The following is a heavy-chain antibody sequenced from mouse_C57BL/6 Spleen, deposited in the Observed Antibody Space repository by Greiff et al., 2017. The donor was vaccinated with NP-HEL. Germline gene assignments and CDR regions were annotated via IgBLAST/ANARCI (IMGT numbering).Heavy chain of an antibody. CDR3: AREVERGSQLGPLDY. CDR2: IYPRSGNT. CDR1: GYTFTSYG. J-gene: IGHJ2*01. V-gene: IGHV1-81*01. Sequence: QVQLQQSGAELARPGASVKLSCKASGYTFTSYGISWVKQRTGQGLEWIGEIYPRSGNTYYNEKFKGKATLTADKSSSTAYMELRRLTSADSAVYFCAREVERGSQLGPLDYWGQGTTLTVSS. D-gene: IGHD4-1*02.